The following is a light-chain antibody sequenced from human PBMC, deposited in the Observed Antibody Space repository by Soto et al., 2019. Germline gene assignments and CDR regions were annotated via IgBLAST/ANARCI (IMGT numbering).Light chain of an antibody. V-gene: IGKV3-15*01. CDR2: GAS. CDR1: QSVSSN. CDR3: QQRTNWPIT. Sequence: EIVMTQSPATLSVSPGERATLSCRASQSVSSNLAWYQQKPGQAPRLLIYGASTRATGIPARFSGSGSGTDFTLTISSLAPEDVAVYYCQQRTNWPITFGQGTRLEIK. J-gene: IGKJ5*01.